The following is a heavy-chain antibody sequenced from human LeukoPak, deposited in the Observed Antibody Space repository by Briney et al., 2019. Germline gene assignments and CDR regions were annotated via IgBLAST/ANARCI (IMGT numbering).Heavy chain of an antibody. Sequence: GGSLRLSCAASGFTFSSYAMIWVRQAPGKGLEGVSAISGSGGSTYYADSVKGRLTISRDNSKNTLYLQMNSLRAEDTAVYYCARADLYSSGWRGRANWFDPWGQGTLVTVSS. D-gene: IGHD6-19*01. CDR1: GFTFSSYA. CDR3: ARADLYSSGWRGRANWFDP. V-gene: IGHV3-23*01. CDR2: ISGSGGST. J-gene: IGHJ5*02.